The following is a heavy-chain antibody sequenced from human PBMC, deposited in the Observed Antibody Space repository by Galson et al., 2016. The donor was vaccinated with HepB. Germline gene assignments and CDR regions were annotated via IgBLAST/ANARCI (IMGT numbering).Heavy chain of an antibody. V-gene: IGHV3-72*01. CDR1: GYTSSDHY. Sequence: SLRLSCAASGYTSSDHYMDWVRQATGKGLEWVGRTRNRRNSFITEYAASVRGRFTISRDDSKNSVYLQMNRLKTEDTAVYYCVRWVSGAADYWGQGALVTVSS. CDR2: TRNRRNSFIT. D-gene: IGHD5/OR15-5a*01. J-gene: IGHJ4*02. CDR3: VRWVSGAADY.